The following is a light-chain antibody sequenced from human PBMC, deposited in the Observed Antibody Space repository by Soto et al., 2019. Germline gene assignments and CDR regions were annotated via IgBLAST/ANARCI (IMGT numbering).Light chain of an antibody. CDR1: QSISSY. V-gene: IGKV1-39*01. Sequence: DIQMTQSPSSLSASVGDRVTITCLASQSISSYLNWYQQKPGKAPKLLIYAASSLQSGVPSRFSGSGSGTDFTHTISSLQPEDFAAYYCQQSYSTPRAFGQGTKVDIK. CDR2: AAS. CDR3: QQSYSTPRA. J-gene: IGKJ1*01.